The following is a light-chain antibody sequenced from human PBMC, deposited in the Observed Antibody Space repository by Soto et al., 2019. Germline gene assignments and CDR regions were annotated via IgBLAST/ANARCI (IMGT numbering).Light chain of an antibody. J-gene: IGLJ2*01. CDR2: GNS. CDR3: QTFGSSFVV. V-gene: IGLV1-40*01. Sequence: QSVLTQPPSVSGAPGQRVTISCTGSSSNIGAGYDVHWYQQLPGTAPKLLIYGNSNRPSGVPDRFSGSKSGTSASLAITGLQAEDEADYYCQTFGSSFVVFGGGTKVTVL. CDR1: SSNIGAGYD.